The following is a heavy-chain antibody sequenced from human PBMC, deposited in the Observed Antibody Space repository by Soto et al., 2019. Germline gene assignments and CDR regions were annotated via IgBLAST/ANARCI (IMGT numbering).Heavy chain of an antibody. CDR3: ARAELIPGTVDY. CDR1: GFTFSRYA. J-gene: IGHJ4*02. Sequence: QVQLVESGGGVVQPGRSLRLSCAASGFTFSRYAMHWVRQAPGKGLEWGAVISYDGSNKYQADSVKGRFTISRDNSKNTLYLQMHNLRAEDTAVYYCARAELIPGTVDYWGQGTLVTVSS. V-gene: IGHV3-30-3*01. CDR2: ISYDGSNK. D-gene: IGHD1-7*01.